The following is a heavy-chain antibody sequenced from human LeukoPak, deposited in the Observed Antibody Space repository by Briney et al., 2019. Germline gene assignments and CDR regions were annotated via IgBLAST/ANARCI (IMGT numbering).Heavy chain of an antibody. Sequence: SVKVSCKASGGTFSSYAISWVRQAPGQGLEWVGRIIPILGIANYAQKLQGRVTITADKSTSTAYMERSSMRSEDTAAYYCLSGKIYSSSWGNWFDPWGQGTLVTVSS. CDR1: GGTFSSYA. D-gene: IGHD6-13*01. CDR2: IIPILGIA. V-gene: IGHV1-69*10. J-gene: IGHJ5*02. CDR3: LSGKIYSSSWGNWFDP.